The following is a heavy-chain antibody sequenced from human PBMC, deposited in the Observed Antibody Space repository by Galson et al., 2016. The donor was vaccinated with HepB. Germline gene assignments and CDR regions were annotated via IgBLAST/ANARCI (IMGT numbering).Heavy chain of an antibody. Sequence: SETLSLTCVVSGGSINNRNWWTWVRQPPGKGLEWIGEIYQSGTTNYNPSLKSRVVMSVDKSKNQFSLTLNSVTAADTAVYYCARAHWGNSGIYYFDYWGQGTLVTVSS. CDR2: IYQSGTT. V-gene: IGHV4-4*02. D-gene: IGHD1-26*01. CDR3: ARAHWGNSGIYYFDY. CDR1: GGSINNRNW. J-gene: IGHJ4*02.